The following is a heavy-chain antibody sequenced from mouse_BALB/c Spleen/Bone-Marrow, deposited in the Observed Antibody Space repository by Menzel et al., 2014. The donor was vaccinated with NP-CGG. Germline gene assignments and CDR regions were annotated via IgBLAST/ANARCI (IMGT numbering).Heavy chain of an antibody. Sequence: QVQLQQFGAELVRPGASVKLSCKASGYTFTSYWINWVKQRPGQGLEWIGNIYPSDSYTNYNQKFKDKATLTVDKSSSTAYMQLSSPTSEDSAVYYCTRAGATVPFDYWGQGTTLTVSS. CDR2: IYPSDSYT. V-gene: IGHV1-69*02. CDR3: TRAGATVPFDY. D-gene: IGHD1-1*01. CDR1: GYTFTSYW. J-gene: IGHJ2*01.